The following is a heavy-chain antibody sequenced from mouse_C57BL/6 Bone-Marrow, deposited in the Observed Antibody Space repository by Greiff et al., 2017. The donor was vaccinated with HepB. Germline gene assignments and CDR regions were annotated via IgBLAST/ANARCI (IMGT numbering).Heavy chain of an antibody. CDR1: GYSITSGYY. CDR2: ISYDGSN. CDR3: ARDRGTVVAFDY. Sequence: DVQLQESGPGLVKPSQSLSLTCSVTGYSITSGYYWNWIRQFPGNKLEWMGYISYDGSNNYNPSLKNRISITRDTSKNQFFLKLNSVTTEDTATYYCARDRGTVVAFDYWGQGTTLTVSS. D-gene: IGHD1-1*01. J-gene: IGHJ2*01. V-gene: IGHV3-6*01.